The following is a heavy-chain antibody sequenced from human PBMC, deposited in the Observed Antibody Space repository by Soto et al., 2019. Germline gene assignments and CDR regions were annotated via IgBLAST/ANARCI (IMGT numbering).Heavy chain of an antibody. D-gene: IGHD3-16*02. CDR3: ARVITFGGVIVKAAFDI. CDR2: IKQDGSEK. Sequence: EVQLVESGGGLVQPGGSLRLSCAASGFTFSSYWMSWVRQAPGKGLEWVANIKQDGSEKYYVDSVKGRFTISRDNAKNSLYLQMNSRRAEDTAVYYCARVITFGGVIVKAAFDIWGQGTMVTVSS. CDR1: GFTFSSYW. V-gene: IGHV3-7*01. J-gene: IGHJ3*02.